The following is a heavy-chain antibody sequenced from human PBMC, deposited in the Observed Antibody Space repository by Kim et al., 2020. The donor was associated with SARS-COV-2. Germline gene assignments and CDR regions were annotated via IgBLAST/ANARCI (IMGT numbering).Heavy chain of an antibody. V-gene: IGHV3-48*02. Sequence: EGSLRLSCAASGFTFSSYSMNWVRQAPGKGLEWVSYISSSSSTIYYADSVKGRFTISRDNAKNSLYLQMNSLRDEDTAVYYCARDTEGSGSSQGAYGMDVWGQGTTVTVSS. J-gene: IGHJ6*02. CDR1: GFTFSSYS. CDR2: ISSSSSTI. D-gene: IGHD3-10*01. CDR3: ARDTEGSGSSQGAYGMDV.